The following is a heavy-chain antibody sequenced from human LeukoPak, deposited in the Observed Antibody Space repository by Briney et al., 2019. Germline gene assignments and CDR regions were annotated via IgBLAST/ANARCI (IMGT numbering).Heavy chain of an antibody. CDR2: INHSGST. D-gene: IGHD5-12*01. J-gene: IGHJ1*01. Sequence: PSETLSLTCAVYGGSFSGYYWSWIRQPPGKGLEWIGEINHSGSTNYNPSLKSRVTISVDTSKNQFSLKLSSVTAADTAVYYCARDQPEIVDPGAEYFQHWGQGTLVTVSS. V-gene: IGHV4-34*01. CDR3: ARDQPEIVDPGAEYFQH. CDR1: GGSFSGYY.